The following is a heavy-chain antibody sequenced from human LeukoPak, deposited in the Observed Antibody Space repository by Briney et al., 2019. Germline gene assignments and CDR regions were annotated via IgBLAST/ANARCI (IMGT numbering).Heavy chain of an antibody. CDR1: GFTFSSYA. D-gene: IGHD4-17*01. CDR2: ISYDGSNK. Sequence: GGSLRLSCAASGFTFSSYAMHWVRQAPGKGLEWVAVISYDGSNKYYADSVKGRFTISRDNSKNTLYLQMNSLRAEDTAVYYCARGPTVTTTTYYYGMDVWGQGTTVTVSS. J-gene: IGHJ6*02. CDR3: ARGPTVTTTTYYYGMDV. V-gene: IGHV3-30*14.